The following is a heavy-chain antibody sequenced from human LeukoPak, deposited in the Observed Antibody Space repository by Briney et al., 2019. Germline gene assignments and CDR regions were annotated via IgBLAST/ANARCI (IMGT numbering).Heavy chain of an antibody. CDR3: AREEMVRFDY. D-gene: IGHD5-24*01. Sequence: ASVKLSCKASGATFSCYAFGWVREAPGQGIGWRGGTIPIFGTANYQQKFQGRVTITADESTSTAYMELSSLRSEDTAVYYCAREEMVRFDYWGQGTLVTVSS. CDR1: GATFSCYA. CDR2: TIPIFGTA. V-gene: IGHV1-69*13. J-gene: IGHJ4*02.